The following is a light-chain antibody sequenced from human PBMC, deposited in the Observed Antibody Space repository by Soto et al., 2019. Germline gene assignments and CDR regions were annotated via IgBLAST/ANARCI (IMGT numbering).Light chain of an antibody. CDR2: GAS. V-gene: IGKV1D-12*01. Sequence: DIQMTQSPSSVSASIGDRVTITCRASQDISSLLAWYQQKPGKPPKLLIYGASTLQSGVPSRFSGSGSGTDFTLTISSLRPEDFATYYCQQSYSSPRTFGQGTKVEIK. CDR1: QDISSL. CDR3: QQSYSSPRT. J-gene: IGKJ1*01.